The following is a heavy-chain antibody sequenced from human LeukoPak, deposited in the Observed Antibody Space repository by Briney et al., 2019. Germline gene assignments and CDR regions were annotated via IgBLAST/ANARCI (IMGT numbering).Heavy chain of an antibody. V-gene: IGHV3-53*01. D-gene: IGHD2-15*01. J-gene: IGHJ4*02. CDR2: IYSGGST. CDR1: GFTVSSNY. Sequence: GGSLRLSCAASGFTVSSNYMTWVRQAPGKGLEWVSVIYSGGSTYYADSVKSRFTVSRDNSKNTLYLQMNSLRAEDTAVYYCARDLGSSRDYWGQGTLVTVSS. CDR3: ARDLGSSRDY.